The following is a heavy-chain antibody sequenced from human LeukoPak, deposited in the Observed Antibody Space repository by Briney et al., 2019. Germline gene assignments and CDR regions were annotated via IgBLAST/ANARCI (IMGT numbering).Heavy chain of an antibody. V-gene: IGHV3-21*01. D-gene: IGHD6-6*01. Sequence: GGSLRLSCAASGFTFSSYSMNWVRQAPGKGLEWVSSISSSSSYIYYADSVKGRFTISRDNAKNSLYLQMNSLRAEDTAVYYCAGAYSSSSYYFDYWGQGTLVTVSS. J-gene: IGHJ4*02. CDR3: AGAYSSSSYYFDY. CDR1: GFTFSSYS. CDR2: ISSSSSYI.